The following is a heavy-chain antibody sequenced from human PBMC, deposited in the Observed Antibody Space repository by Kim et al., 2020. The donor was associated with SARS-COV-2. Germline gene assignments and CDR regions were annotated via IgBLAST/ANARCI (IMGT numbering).Heavy chain of an antibody. D-gene: IGHD2-2*01. CDR2: INHSGST. CDR1: GGSFSGYY. Sequence: SETLSLTCAVYGGSFSGYYWSWIRQPPGKGLEWIGEINHSGSTNYNPSLKSRVTISVDTSKNQFSLKLSSVTAADTAVYYCARCYGRGVMGNWGQGTLVTVSS. V-gene: IGHV4-34*01. J-gene: IGHJ4*02. CDR3: ARCYGRGVMGN.